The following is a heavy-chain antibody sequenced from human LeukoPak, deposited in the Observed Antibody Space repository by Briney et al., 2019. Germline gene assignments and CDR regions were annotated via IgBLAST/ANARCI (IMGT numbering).Heavy chain of an antibody. V-gene: IGHV1-46*01. CDR3: ARDLPHPGIAVADPTY. CDR2: INPSGGAT. CDR1: GYTFTSYY. D-gene: IGHD6-19*01. Sequence: ASVKVSCKASGYTFTSYYMHWVRQAPGQALEWMGIINPSGGATTYAQKFQGRVTMTRDTSTSTVYMELSSLRFEDTAVYYCARDLPHPGIAVADPTYWGQGTLVTVSS. J-gene: IGHJ4*02.